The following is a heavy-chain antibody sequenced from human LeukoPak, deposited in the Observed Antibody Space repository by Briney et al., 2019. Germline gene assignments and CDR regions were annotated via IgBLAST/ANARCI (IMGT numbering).Heavy chain of an antibody. CDR2: IDPSDSYT. CDR3: ARQPPIVGATLWFDP. Sequence: GGSLKISCKGSGYSFTSYWISWVRQMPGKGLEWMGRIDPSDSYTNYSPSFQGHVTISADKSISTAYLQWSSLKASDTAMYYCARQPPIVGATLWFDPWGQGTLVTVSS. V-gene: IGHV5-10-1*01. D-gene: IGHD1-26*01. CDR1: GYSFTSYW. J-gene: IGHJ5*02.